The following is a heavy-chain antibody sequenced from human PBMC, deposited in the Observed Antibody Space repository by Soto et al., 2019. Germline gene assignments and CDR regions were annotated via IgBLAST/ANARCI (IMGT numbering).Heavy chain of an antibody. CDR1: GYTFTSYG. J-gene: IGHJ4*02. V-gene: IGHV1-18*01. Sequence: QVQLVQSGAEVKKPGASVKVSCKASGYTFTSYGISWVRQAPGQGLEWMGWISAYNGNTNYAQKLQGRVTMTTDTSTSTAYMALRSLRSDDTAVYYCAREPYYDYIWGSYRTIYFDYWGQGTLVTVSS. D-gene: IGHD3-16*02. CDR2: ISAYNGNT. CDR3: AREPYYDYIWGSYRTIYFDY.